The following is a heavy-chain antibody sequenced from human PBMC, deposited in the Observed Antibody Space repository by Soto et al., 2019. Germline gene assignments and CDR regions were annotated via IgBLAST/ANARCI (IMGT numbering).Heavy chain of an antibody. CDR3: ARGLGGIAARRGHPRYYGMDV. CDR1: GGSFSGYY. CDR2: INHSGST. D-gene: IGHD6-6*01. V-gene: IGHV4-34*01. Sequence: PSETLSLTCAVYGGSFSGYYWSWIRQPPGKGLEWIGEINHSGSTNYNPSLKSRVTISVDTSKNQFSLKLSSVTAADTAVYYCARGLGGIAARRGHPRYYGMDVWGQGTTVTVSS. J-gene: IGHJ6*02.